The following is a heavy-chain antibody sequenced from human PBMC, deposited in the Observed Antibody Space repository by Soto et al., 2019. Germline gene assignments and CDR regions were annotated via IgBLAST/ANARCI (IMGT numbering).Heavy chain of an antibody. CDR1: GGAISAYY. CDR3: ARGQRFSDWFDP. V-gene: IGHV4-4*07. Sequence: SETLSRTCTVSGGAISAYYWTWIRQTAGKGLEWIGRIYSSGSTKYNPALQSRVTMSLDTSNNQFSLRLTSVTAADTAVYYCARGQRFSDWFDPWGQGTLVTVS. D-gene: IGHD3-3*01. J-gene: IGHJ5*02. CDR2: IYSSGST.